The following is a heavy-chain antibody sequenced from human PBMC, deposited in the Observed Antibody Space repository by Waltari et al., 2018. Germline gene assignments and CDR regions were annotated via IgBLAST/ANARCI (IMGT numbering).Heavy chain of an antibody. V-gene: IGHV3-7*01. CDR3: ARGSSSWYNGGSYYFDY. CDR1: GFTFSSYW. J-gene: IGHJ4*02. Sequence: EVQLVESGGGLVQPGGSLRLSCAASGFTFSSYWMSWVRQAPGKGLEWVANIKQDGSEKYYVDSVKGRFTISRDNAKNSLYLQMNSLRAEDTAVYYCARGSSSWYNGGSYYFDYWGQGTLVTVSS. CDR2: IKQDGSEK. D-gene: IGHD6-13*01.